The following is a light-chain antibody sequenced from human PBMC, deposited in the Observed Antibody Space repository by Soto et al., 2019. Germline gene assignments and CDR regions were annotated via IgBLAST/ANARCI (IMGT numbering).Light chain of an antibody. J-gene: IGLJ2*01. CDR2: TNN. CDR1: SSNIGVNY. V-gene: IGLV1-47*01. CDR3: ATWDDSLSGVV. Sequence: QSVLTQPPSASGTPGQRVTISCSGSSSNIGVNYVYWYQQLPGTAPKLLIYTNNKRPSGVPDRFSGSKSGTSASLAISGLRSEDEADYHCATWDDSLSGVVFGGGTKLTVL.